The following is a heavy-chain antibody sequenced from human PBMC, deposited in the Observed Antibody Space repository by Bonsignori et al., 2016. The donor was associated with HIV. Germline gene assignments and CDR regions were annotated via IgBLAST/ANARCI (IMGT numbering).Heavy chain of an antibody. CDR1: GFNVKNNY. D-gene: IGHD6-6*01. V-gene: IGHV3-66*01. J-gene: IGHJ6*03. CDR2: VYSDGSK. Sequence: EVRLVESGGGLVQPGGSLRLSCAASGFNVKNNYMNWVRQAPGKGLEWVSIVYSDGSKYYAESVKGRFTISRDNSKNTLYLQMNNLRGEDTGVYYCARERGGELVRFHYNMDVWGQGP. CDR3: ARERGGELVRFHYNMDV.